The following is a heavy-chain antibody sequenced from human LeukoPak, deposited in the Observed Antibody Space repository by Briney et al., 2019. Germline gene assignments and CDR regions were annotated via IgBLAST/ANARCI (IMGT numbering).Heavy chain of an antibody. D-gene: IGHD6-19*01. CDR3: ARLRRGWRQNSGSSGYNWFDP. CDR2: IYYSGST. Sequence: SETLSLTCTVSGASISSTTYYWGWIRQPPRTGLEWIASIYYSGSTYYNPSLKSRVTISVDTSKNQFSLKLSSVTAADTAVYYCARLRRGWRQNSGSSGYNWFDPWGQGTLVTVSS. J-gene: IGHJ5*02. CDR1: GASISSTTYY. V-gene: IGHV4-39*01.